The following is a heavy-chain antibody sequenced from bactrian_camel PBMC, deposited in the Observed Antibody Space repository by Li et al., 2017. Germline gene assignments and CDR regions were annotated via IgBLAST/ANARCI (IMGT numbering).Heavy chain of an antibody. Sequence: VQLVESGGGLVQPGGSLRLSCAASGFTFSSYDMSWVRQAPGKGLEWVSAINSGGGNTYYADSVKGQFTISRDNAKNTVYLQMNSLKPEDTAVYYCVKPNPDARGGFDHWGQGTQVTVS. CDR3: VKPNPDARGGFDH. D-gene: IGHD1*01. CDR1: GFTFSSYD. CDR2: INSGGGNT. V-gene: IGHV3S40*01. J-gene: IGHJ4*01.